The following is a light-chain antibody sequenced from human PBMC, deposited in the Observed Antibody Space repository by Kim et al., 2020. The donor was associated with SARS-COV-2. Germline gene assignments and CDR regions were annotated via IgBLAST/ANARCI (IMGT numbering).Light chain of an antibody. CDR2: DVS. Sequence: PGQSITISCTGTSSVVGCYNYVSWYQQRPGKAPKLMIYDVSNRPSGVSTRFSGSKSGNTASLTISGLQAEDEADYYCSSYTSSSTVFGGGTKLTVL. CDR3: SSYTSSSTV. CDR1: SSVVGCYNY. J-gene: IGLJ3*02. V-gene: IGLV2-14*03.